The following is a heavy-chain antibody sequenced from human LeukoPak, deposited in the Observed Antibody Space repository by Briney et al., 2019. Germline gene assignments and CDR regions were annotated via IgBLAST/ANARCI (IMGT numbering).Heavy chain of an antibody. V-gene: IGHV3-23*01. CDR2: ISGSGGST. CDR3: VSGYDNTDFEF. CDR1: GFTFSSYA. Sequence: PGGSLRLSCAASGFTFSSYAMSWVRQAPGKGLEWVSAISGSGGSTYYADSVKGRFTISRDNAKNTLDLQMNSLRVEDTAVYYCVSGYDNTDFEFWGQGTLVTVSS. J-gene: IGHJ4*02. D-gene: IGHD5-12*01.